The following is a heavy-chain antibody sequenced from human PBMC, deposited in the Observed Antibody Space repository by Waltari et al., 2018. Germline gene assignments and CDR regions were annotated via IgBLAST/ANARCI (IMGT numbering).Heavy chain of an antibody. CDR2: ISYDGSNK. J-gene: IGHJ6*02. CDR3: ARSPASDYSNYFLYYYGMDV. CDR1: GFTFSSYA. D-gene: IGHD4-4*01. Sequence: QVQLVESGGGVVQPGRSLRLSCAASGFTFSSYAMHWVRQAPGKGLEWVAVISYDGSNKYYADSVKGRFTISRDNSKNTLYLQMNSLRAEDTAVYYCARSPASDYSNYFLYYYGMDVWGQGTTVTVSS. V-gene: IGHV3-30-3*01.